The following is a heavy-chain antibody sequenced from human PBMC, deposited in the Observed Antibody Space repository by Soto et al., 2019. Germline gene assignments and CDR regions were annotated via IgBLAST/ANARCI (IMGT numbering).Heavy chain of an antibody. J-gene: IGHJ6*02. CDR2: IIPIFGTA. CDR3: ARSVWVGSSGVYYYYGMDV. Sequence: GASVKVSCKASGGTFSSYAISWVRQAPGQGLEWMGGIIPIFGTANYAQQFQGRVTITADESTSTAYMELSSLRSEDTAVYYCARSVWVGSSGVYYYYGMDVWGQGTTVTVSS. V-gene: IGHV1-69*13. CDR1: GGTFSSYA. D-gene: IGHD3-16*01.